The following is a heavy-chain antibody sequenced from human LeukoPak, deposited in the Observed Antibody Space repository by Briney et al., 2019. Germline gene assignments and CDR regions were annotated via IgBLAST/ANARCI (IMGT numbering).Heavy chain of an antibody. CDR3: ARGARPGAPIDY. CDR2: INHSGST. Sequence: SETLSLTCAVYGGSFSGYYWSWIRQPPGKGLEWIGEINHSGSTNYNPSLKSRVTISVDTSKNQFSLKLSSVTAADTAVYYCARGARPGAPIDYWGQGTLVTVSS. CDR1: GGSFSGYY. J-gene: IGHJ4*02. V-gene: IGHV4-34*01. D-gene: IGHD1-1*01.